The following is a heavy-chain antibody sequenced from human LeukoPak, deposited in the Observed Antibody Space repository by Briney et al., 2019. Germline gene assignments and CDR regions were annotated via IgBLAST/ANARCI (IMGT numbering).Heavy chain of an antibody. J-gene: IGHJ4*02. CDR1: GFTFSSYA. V-gene: IGHV3-30-3*01. CDR2: ISYDGSNK. CDR3: ARDPGSYYFNY. Sequence: PGGSLRLSCAASGFTFSSYAMHWVRQAPGKGLEWVAVISYDGSNKYYADSVKGRFTISRGNSKNTLYLQMNSLRAEDTAVYYCARDPGSYYFNYWGQGTLVTVSS. D-gene: IGHD1-1*01.